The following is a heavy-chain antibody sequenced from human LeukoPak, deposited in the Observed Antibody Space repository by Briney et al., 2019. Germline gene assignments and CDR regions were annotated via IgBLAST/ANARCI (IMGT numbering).Heavy chain of an antibody. CDR3: ARGGRIAALILNYAFDI. V-gene: IGHV4-34*01. Sequence: SETLSLTCAVYGGSFSCYYRGWIRQPPGNGLEWIGEINHSGSTNYNPSLKSRVTISVDTSKNQFSLKLSSVTAADTAVYYCARGGRIAALILNYAFDIWGQGTMVTVSS. D-gene: IGHD6-13*01. CDR1: GGSFSCYY. J-gene: IGHJ3*02. CDR2: INHSGST.